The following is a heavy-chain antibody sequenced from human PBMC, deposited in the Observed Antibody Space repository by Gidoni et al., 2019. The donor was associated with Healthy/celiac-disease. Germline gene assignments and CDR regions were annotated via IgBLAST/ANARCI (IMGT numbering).Heavy chain of an antibody. V-gene: IGHV3-9*01. CDR3: AKEWEWSLDY. J-gene: IGHJ4*02. Sequence: EVQLVESGGGLVQQGRSLRHSCEASGFTFDNYAMHWVRQAPGQGLECVSGISWNSGSIGYADSVKGRFTISRDNAKNSLYLQMNSLRAEDTALYYCAKEWEWSLDYWGQGTLVTVSS. CDR2: ISWNSGSI. D-gene: IGHD3-3*01. CDR1: GFTFDNYA.